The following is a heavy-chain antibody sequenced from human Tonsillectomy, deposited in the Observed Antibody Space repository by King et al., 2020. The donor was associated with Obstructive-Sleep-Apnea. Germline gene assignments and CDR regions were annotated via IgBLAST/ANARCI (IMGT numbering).Heavy chain of an antibody. CDR2: IFSNDEK. CDR1: GFSLSNARMG. J-gene: IGHJ3*02. Sequence: VTLKESGPVLVKPTETLTLTCTVSGFSLSNARMGVRWIRQPPGKALEWLAHIFSNDEKSYSTALKSRLTISKDTSKSQVVLTMTNMDPVDTGTYYCARMAYYYDSSGLDAFDIWGQGTMVTVSS. D-gene: IGHD3-22*01. V-gene: IGHV2-26*01. CDR3: ARMAYYYDSSGLDAFDI.